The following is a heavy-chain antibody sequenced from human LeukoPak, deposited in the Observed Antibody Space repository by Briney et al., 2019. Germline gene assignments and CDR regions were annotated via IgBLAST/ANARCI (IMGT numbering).Heavy chain of an antibody. CDR2: IYSGGST. V-gene: IGHV3-53*01. J-gene: IGHJ3*02. Sequence: GGSLRLSCAASGFSFSSYWMNWVRRAPGKGLEWVSVIYSGGSTYYADSVKGRFTISRDNSKNTLYLQMNSLRAEDTAVYYCASGGPGDAFDIWGQGTMVTVSS. CDR3: ASGGPGDAFDI. CDR1: GFSFSSYW. D-gene: IGHD3-3*01.